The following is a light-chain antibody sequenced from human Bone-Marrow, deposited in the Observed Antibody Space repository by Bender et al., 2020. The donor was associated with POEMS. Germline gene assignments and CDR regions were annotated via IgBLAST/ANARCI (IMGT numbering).Light chain of an antibody. J-gene: IGLJ2*01. CDR2: EVS. V-gene: IGLV2-14*01. Sequence: QSALTQPASVSGSPGQSITISCTGTSSDVGGYNYVSWYQQHPGKAPKLMIYEVSNRPSGVSYRFSGSKSGNTASLTISGLQAEDEADYYCISYTSSSTPVLFGGGTKLTVL. CDR3: ISYTSSSTPVL. CDR1: SSDVGGYNY.